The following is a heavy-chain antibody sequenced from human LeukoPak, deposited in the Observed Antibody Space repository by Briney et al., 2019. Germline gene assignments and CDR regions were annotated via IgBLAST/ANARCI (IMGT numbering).Heavy chain of an antibody. CDR2: INQDGSEK. CDR1: GFIFSNHW. CDR3: ARITSGLDY. D-gene: IGHD3-10*01. J-gene: IGHJ4*02. Sequence: GGSLRLSCGASGFIFSNHWMSWVRQAPGKGLEWVANINQDGSEKYYVDSVKGQFTLSRDNAKYSLYLQMNSLRAEDTAVYYCARITSGLDYWGQGTLVTVSS. V-gene: IGHV3-7*01.